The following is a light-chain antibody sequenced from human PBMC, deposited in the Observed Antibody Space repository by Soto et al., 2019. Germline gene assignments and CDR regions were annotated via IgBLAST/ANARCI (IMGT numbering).Light chain of an antibody. V-gene: IGKV3-20*01. Sequence: EIVLTHSPGTLSLSPGERATLSCRASQSVSSSYLAWYQQKPGQAPRLLIYGASSRATGIPDRFSGSGSGTDFTLTISRLEPEDFAVYYCHQYGSSPWTFGQGTKVDIK. CDR3: HQYGSSPWT. CDR2: GAS. J-gene: IGKJ1*01. CDR1: QSVSSSY.